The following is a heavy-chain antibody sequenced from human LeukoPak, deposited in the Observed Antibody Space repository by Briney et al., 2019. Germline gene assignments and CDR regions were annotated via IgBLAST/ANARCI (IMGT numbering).Heavy chain of an antibody. V-gene: IGHV3-9*01. D-gene: IGHD3-22*01. Sequence: GGSLRLSCAASGFTFDDYVMYWVRQVPGKGLEWVAGISWNSGRIGYADSVKGRFTISRDNSKNTLYLQMNSLRAEGTAVYYCARGRYYYDSSGTDAFDIWGQGTMVTVSS. CDR3: ARGRYYYDSSGTDAFDI. CDR1: GFTFDDYV. CDR2: ISWNSGRI. J-gene: IGHJ3*02.